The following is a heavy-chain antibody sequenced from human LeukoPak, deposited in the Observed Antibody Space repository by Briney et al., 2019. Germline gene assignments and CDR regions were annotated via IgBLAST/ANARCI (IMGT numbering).Heavy chain of an antibody. Sequence: TGGSLRLSCAASGFTFSSYAMSWVRQAPGKGLEWVSAISGSGGSTYYADSVKGRFTISRDNSKNTLYLQMNSLTAEDTAVYYCAKVYMTTVTTDYWGQGTLVTVSS. D-gene: IGHD4-17*01. V-gene: IGHV3-23*01. CDR1: GFTFSSYA. J-gene: IGHJ4*02. CDR2: ISGSGGST. CDR3: AKVYMTTVTTDY.